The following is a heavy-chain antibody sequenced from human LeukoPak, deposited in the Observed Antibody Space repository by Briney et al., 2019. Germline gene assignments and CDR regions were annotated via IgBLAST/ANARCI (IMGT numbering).Heavy chain of an antibody. J-gene: IGHJ6*03. CDR2: IKSKTDGGTT. CDR1: GFTFSNAW. CDR3: TTGSLAARLRLGYYYYMDV. D-gene: IGHD6-6*01. Sequence: GGSLRLSCAASGFTFSNAWMSWVRQAPGKGLEWVGRIKSKTDGGTTDYAAPVKGRSTISRADSKNTLYQPMNSLKTEDTAVYYCTTGSLAARLRLGYYYYMDVWGKGTTVTVSS. V-gene: IGHV3-15*01.